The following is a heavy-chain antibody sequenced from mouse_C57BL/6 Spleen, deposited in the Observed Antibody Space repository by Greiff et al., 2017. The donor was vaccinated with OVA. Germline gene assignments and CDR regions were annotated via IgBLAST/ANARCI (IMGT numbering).Heavy chain of an antibody. V-gene: IGHV7-1*01. CDR2: SRNKANDYTT. D-gene: IGHD2-12*01. CDR1: GFTFSDFY. CDR3: ARDAVGYSQVFDV. J-gene: IGHJ1*03. Sequence: EVKLVESGGGLVQSGRSLRLSCATSGFTFSDFYMEWVRPAPGKGLEWIAASRNKANDYTTEYSASVKGRFIVSRDTSPSILYLQMNALRAEDTAIYYCARDAVGYSQVFDVWGTGTTVTVSS.